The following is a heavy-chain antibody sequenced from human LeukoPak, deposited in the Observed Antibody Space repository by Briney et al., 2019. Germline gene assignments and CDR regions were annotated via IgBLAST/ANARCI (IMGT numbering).Heavy chain of an antibody. V-gene: IGHV1-69*05. CDR2: IIPVFGTA. J-gene: IGHJ2*01. CDR3: ARTGGRDGYNYGWYFDL. D-gene: IGHD5-24*01. CDR1: GRTFNSYA. Sequence: ASVKVSCNASGRTFNSYAISWVRQAPGQGREWMGGIIPVFGTAIYAQKFQDRVTIVTDESTRTAYMELSRLRSEDTALYYCARTGGRDGYNYGWYFDLWGRGTLVTVSS.